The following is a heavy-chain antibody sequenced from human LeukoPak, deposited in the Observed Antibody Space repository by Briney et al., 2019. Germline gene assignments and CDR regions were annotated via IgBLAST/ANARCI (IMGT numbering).Heavy chain of an antibody. CDR2: LSHSGSS. D-gene: IGHD3-10*01. CDR1: GGSVSSYY. Sequence: SETLSLTCTVSGGSVSSYYWSWIRRPPGRGLEWIAYLSHSGSSDSNPSLTSRVTTLVDTSKNQFSLKLTSVTAADTAVYYCARLYGSGYYYYGMDVWGQGTTVTVSS. V-gene: IGHV4-59*02. CDR3: ARLYGSGYYYYGMDV. J-gene: IGHJ6*02.